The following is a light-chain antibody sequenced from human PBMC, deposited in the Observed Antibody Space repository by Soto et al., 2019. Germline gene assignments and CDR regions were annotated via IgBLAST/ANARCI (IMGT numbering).Light chain of an antibody. Sequence: AVQMTQSPSSLSASVGDRVTITCRASQGIRDDLSWYQQIPGKAHKLLIYGASSLHSGVPSRFSGSGFGTDFTLIITNLQPDDFATYYCLQDNNYPWTFGQGTKVEVK. CDR2: GAS. J-gene: IGKJ1*01. CDR1: QGIRDD. V-gene: IGKV1-6*01. CDR3: LQDNNYPWT.